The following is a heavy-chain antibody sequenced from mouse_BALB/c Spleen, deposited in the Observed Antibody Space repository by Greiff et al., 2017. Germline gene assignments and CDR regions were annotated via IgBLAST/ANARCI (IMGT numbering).Heavy chain of an antibody. CDR2: IWTGGGT. J-gene: IGHJ1*01. CDR1: GFSLTSYD. CDR3: VRGIYYGNYDWYFDV. V-gene: IGHV2-9-2*01. D-gene: IGHD2-1*01. Sequence: QVQLKQSGPGLVAPSQSLSITCTVSGFSLTSYDISWIRQPPGKGLEWLGVIWTGGGTNYNSAFMSRLSISKDNSKSQVFLKMNSLQTDDTAIYYCVRGIYYGNYDWYFDVWGAGTTVTVSS.